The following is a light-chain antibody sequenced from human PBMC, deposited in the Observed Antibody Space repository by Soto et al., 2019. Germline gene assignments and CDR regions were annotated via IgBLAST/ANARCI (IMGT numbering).Light chain of an antibody. CDR3: QHRSSSPIT. J-gene: IGKJ5*01. V-gene: IGKV1-5*03. CDR2: EAS. Sequence: GARVNIRCRGRETISTQSAWYQQKPGKAPKLLIYEASGLESGVPSRFSGSGSGTDFTLTISSLEPEDFAVYYCQHRSSSPITFGQGTRLEIK. CDR1: ETISTQ.